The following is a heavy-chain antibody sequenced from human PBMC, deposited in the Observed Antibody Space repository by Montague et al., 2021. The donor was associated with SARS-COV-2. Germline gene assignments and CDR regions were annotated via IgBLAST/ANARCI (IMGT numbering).Heavy chain of an antibody. V-gene: IGHV3-21*01. CDR3: ARDLSGYDIQRQYYFDY. J-gene: IGHJ4*02. CDR2: ISSSSSYI. Sequence: SLRLSCAASGFTFSSYSTNWVRQAPGKGLEWVSSISSSSSYIYYADSVKGRFTISRDNAKNSLYLQMNSLRAEDTAVYYCARDLSGYDIQRQYYFDYWGQGTLVTVSS. D-gene: IGHD5-12*01. CDR1: GFTFSSYS.